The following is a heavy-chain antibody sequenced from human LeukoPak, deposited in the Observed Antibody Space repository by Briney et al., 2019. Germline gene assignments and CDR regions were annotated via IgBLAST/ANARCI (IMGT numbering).Heavy chain of an antibody. Sequence: SETLSLTCTVSGGSISSDYWSWIRQPPGKGLEWIGYIYYRGSTNYNPSLKSRVTISVDTSKNQFSLKLSSVTAADTAVYYCARLSGYSSGHYYSGYWGQGTLVTVSS. CDR3: ARLSGYSSGHYYSGY. D-gene: IGHD3-22*01. J-gene: IGHJ4*02. CDR1: GGSISSDY. V-gene: IGHV4-59*01. CDR2: IYYRGST.